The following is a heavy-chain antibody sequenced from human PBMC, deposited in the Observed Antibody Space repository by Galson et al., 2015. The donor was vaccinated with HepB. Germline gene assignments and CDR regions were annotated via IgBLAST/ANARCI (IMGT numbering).Heavy chain of an antibody. V-gene: IGHV3-23*01. CDR2: ITPSGDNS. CDR1: GFPFSYYA. D-gene: IGHD6-19*01. CDR3: AKVFPEKTDGWYRQALYYFDS. J-gene: IGHJ4*01. Sequence: SLRLSCAASGFPFSYYAMTWVRQAPGKGLEWVSAITPSGDNSYSADSLKGRFTISRDNSKNTVFLQMNSLRAGDTAIYFCAKVFPEKTDGWYRQALYYFDSWGHGTRVTVSS.